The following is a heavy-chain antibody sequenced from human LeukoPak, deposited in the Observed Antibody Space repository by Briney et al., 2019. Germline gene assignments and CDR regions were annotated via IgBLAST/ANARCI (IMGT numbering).Heavy chain of an antibody. D-gene: IGHD4-17*01. V-gene: IGHV3-72*01. CDR3: VRVRHGDYFDY. J-gene: IGHJ4*02. Sequence: GGSLRLSCAASGFSITDHYMDWVRQAPGKGLEWVGRTRNKPNGYATDYGTSVKGRFIVSRDDSENSLYLQMNGLKTEDTAVYYCVRVRHGDYFDYWGQGTLVTVSS. CDR2: TRNKPNGYAT. CDR1: GFSITDHY.